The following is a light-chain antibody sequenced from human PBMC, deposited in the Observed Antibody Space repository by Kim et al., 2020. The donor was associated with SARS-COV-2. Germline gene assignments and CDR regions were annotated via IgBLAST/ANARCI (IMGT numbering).Light chain of an antibody. Sequence: EIVLTQSPATLSLSPGERATLSCRASQSVSSYLAWYQHKPGQAPRLLIYDASNRATGIPARFSGSGSGTDFTLTISSLQPEDFAVYYCQHRRTFGQGTKVDIK. CDR2: DAS. CDR1: QSVSSY. J-gene: IGKJ1*01. V-gene: IGKV3-11*01. CDR3: QHRRT.